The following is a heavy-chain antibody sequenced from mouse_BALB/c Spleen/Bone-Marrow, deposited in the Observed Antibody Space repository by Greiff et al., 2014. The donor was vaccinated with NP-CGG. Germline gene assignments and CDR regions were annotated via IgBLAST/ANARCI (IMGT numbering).Heavy chain of an antibody. CDR3: SRDYYGMYFDV. CDR2: ISDGGSYT. CDR1: GFTFSDYY. Sequence: EVQLVESGGGLVKPGGSLKLSCAASGFTFSDYYMYWVRQTPEKRLEWAATISDGGSYTYYPDSVEGRFTISRDNAKNNLYLQMSSLRSEDTAMYFCSRDYYGMYFDVWGAGTTVTVSS. D-gene: IGHD1-1*01. V-gene: IGHV5-4*02. J-gene: IGHJ1*01.